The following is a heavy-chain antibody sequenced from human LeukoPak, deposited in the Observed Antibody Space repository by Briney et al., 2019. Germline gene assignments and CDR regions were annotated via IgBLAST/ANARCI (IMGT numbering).Heavy chain of an antibody. V-gene: IGHV4-4*07. CDR2: IYTSGST. CDR1: GGSISSYY. D-gene: IGHD3-3*01. J-gene: IGHJ3*02. CDR3: ARGGYDFWSGAFDI. Sequence: SETLSLTCTVSGGSISSYYWSWIRQPAGKGLEWIGRIYTSGSTNYNPSLKSRVTMSVDTSKNQFSLKLSSVTAADTAVYYCARGGYDFWSGAFDIWGQGTMVTVSS.